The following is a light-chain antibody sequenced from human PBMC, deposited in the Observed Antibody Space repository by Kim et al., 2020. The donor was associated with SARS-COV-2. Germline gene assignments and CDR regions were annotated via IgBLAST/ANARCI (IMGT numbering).Light chain of an antibody. CDR2: DVT. J-gene: IGLJ2*01. CDR3: SSYTRTTTLV. Sequence: GQSFTIPCHGTSSDVGGYNYVSWYQQHPGKAPKLMIHDVTNRPSGVSARFSGSKSGNTASLTISGLQTEDEADYYCSSYTRTTTLVFGGGTQLTVL. V-gene: IGLV2-14*03. CDR1: SSDVGGYNY.